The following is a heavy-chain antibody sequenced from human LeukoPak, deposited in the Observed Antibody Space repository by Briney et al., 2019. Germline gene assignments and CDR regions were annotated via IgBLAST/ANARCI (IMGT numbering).Heavy chain of an antibody. Sequence: GGSLRLSCAASGFTFSSYEMSWVRQAPGKELEWVSYISSSGTTIYYADSVRGRFTISRDNTKNSLYLQMNGLRAEDTAVYYCARMLLLLSNWFDPWGQGTLVTVSS. CDR1: GFTFSSYE. V-gene: IGHV3-48*03. CDR2: ISSSGTTI. D-gene: IGHD2/OR15-2a*01. CDR3: ARMLLLLSNWFDP. J-gene: IGHJ5*02.